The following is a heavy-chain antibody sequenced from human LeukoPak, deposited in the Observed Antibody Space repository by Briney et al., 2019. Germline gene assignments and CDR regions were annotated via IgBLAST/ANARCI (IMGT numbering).Heavy chain of an antibody. D-gene: IGHD3-9*01. Sequence: ASVKVSCKASGGTFSSYAISWVRQAPGQGLEWMGRIIPILGIANYAQKFQGRVTITADKSTSTAYMELSSLRSEDTAVYYCASSTSGYYDILTGYQKFDYWGQGTLVTVSS. CDR1: GGTFSSYA. J-gene: IGHJ4*02. V-gene: IGHV1-69*04. CDR2: IIPILGIA. CDR3: ASSTSGYYDILTGYQKFDY.